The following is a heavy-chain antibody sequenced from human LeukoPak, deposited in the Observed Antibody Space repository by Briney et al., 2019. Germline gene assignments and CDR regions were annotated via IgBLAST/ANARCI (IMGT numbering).Heavy chain of an antibody. CDR3: ARRGYIAMVRRYFDL. CDR2: IKQDGSEK. CDR1: GFAFSSYS. Sequence: GGSLRLSCAASGFAFSSYSMNWVRQAPGKGLEWVANIKQDGSEKYYVDSVKGRFTISRDNAKNSLYLQMNSLRAEDTAVYYCARRGYIAMVRRYFDLWGRGTLVTVSS. D-gene: IGHD3-10*01. V-gene: IGHV3-7*01. J-gene: IGHJ2*01.